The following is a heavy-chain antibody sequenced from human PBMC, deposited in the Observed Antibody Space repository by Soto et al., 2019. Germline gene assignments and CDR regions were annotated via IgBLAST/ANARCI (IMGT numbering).Heavy chain of an antibody. D-gene: IGHD2-2*01. CDR1: GFTFSSYC. V-gene: IGHV3-33*01. Sequence: PGGSLKLSCAAAGFTFSSYCMHRVRQAPGKGLEWVAVIWYDGSNKYYADSVKGRFTISRDNSKNTLYLQMNSLRAEDTAVYYCARDQVVPAAMPVNYYYYMDVWGKGTTVTVSS. CDR2: IWYDGSNK. J-gene: IGHJ6*03. CDR3: ARDQVVPAAMPVNYYYYMDV.